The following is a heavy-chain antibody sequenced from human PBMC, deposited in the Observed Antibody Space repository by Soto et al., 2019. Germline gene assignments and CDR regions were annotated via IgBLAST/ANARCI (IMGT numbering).Heavy chain of an antibody. CDR2: IGFAGDT. J-gene: IGHJ4*02. V-gene: IGHV3-13*01. CDR1: GFIFSNFD. CDR3: ARDLSTGAADYYFDY. Sequence: AGGSLRLSCGASGFIFSNFDMHWVRQTTEKGLEWVSGIGFAGDTNYSGSVKGRFTISRDNSKNTLYLQMNGLRAEDTAVYYCARDLSTGAADYYFDYWGQGALVTVSS. D-gene: IGHD6-13*01.